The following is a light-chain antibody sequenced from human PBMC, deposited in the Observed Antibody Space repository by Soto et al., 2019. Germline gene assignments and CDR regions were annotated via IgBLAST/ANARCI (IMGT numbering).Light chain of an antibody. J-gene: IGKJ5*01. Sequence: DIQMTQSPSSLSASVGDRVTITCRASQGIRNYLAWYQQKPGTVPKLLIYSASTLQSGVPSRFSGSGSGTDFTLTISSLQPEDVATYYCQKYNSVPFTFGQGTRLEIK. CDR1: QGIRNY. V-gene: IGKV1-27*01. CDR3: QKYNSVPFT. CDR2: SAS.